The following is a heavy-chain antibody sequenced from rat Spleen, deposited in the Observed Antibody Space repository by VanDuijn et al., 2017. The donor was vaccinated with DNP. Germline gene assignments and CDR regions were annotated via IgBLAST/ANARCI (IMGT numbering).Heavy chain of an antibody. J-gene: IGHJ2*01. CDR1: GFTFSNYG. CDR3: ARGYYDYFDY. Sequence: EVKFVESGGGLVQPGRSLKLSCAASGFTFSNYGMHWIRQAPTKGLEWVASISPSGGSTYYRDSVKGRFTISRDNAKSTLYLQMDSLRSEDTATYYCARGYYDYFDYWGQGVMVTVSS. CDR2: ISPSGGST. V-gene: IGHV5-19*01. D-gene: IGHD1-1*01.